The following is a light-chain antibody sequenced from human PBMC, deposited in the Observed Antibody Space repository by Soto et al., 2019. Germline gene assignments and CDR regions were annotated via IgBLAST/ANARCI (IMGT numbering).Light chain of an antibody. J-gene: IGKJ1*01. V-gene: IGKV3-11*01. CDR3: QQYGSSPGT. CDR2: DAS. Sequence: EIVLTESPATLSLSPGERATLSCRASHSVGSDLAWYRQKPGQAPRLLIYDASNRATGIPARFSGSGSGTDFALTISRVEPEDFAIYFCQQYGSSPGTFGQGTKVDIK. CDR1: HSVGSD.